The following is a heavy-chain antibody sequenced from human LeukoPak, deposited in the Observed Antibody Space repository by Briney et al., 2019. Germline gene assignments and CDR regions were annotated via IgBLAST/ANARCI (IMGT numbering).Heavy chain of an antibody. Sequence: GASVKVSCKASGYTFTSYGISWVRQAPGQGLEWMGWISAYNGNTNYAQKLQGRVTMTTDTSTSTAYMELRSLRSDDTAVYYCATSLGYSSGWYLPREGDYWGQGTLVTVSS. CDR3: ATSLGYSSGWYLPREGDY. D-gene: IGHD6-19*01. CDR1: GYTFTSYG. J-gene: IGHJ4*02. V-gene: IGHV1-18*01. CDR2: ISAYNGNT.